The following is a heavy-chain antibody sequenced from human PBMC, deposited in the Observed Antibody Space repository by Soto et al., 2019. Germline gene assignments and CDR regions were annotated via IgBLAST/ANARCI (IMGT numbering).Heavy chain of an antibody. J-gene: IGHJ3*02. CDR1: GGSISSYY. Sequence: SETLSLTCTVSGGSISSYYWSWIRQPPGKGLEWIGYIYYSGSTNYNPSLKSRVTISVDTSKNQFSLKLSSVTAADTAVYYCARSGLVITTSLGAFDIWGQGTMVTVSS. V-gene: IGHV4-59*01. CDR2: IYYSGST. D-gene: IGHD3-22*01. CDR3: ARSGLVITTSLGAFDI.